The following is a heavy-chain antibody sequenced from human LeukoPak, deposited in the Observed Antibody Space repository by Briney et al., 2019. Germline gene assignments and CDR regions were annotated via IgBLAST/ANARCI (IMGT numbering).Heavy chain of an antibody. V-gene: IGHV1-18*01. CDR2: ITTDKGNT. CDR3: ARMLRYYDFWSGAYGS. Sequence: ASVKVSCKASGYNFTTFGISWVRQAPGRGLEWMGWITTDKGNTNYAQKFQGRVTLTTDTSTRTAYMELRSLRSDDTAVYFCARMLRYYDFWSGAYGSWGQGTLVIVSS. D-gene: IGHD3-3*01. CDR1: GYNFTTFG. J-gene: IGHJ4*02.